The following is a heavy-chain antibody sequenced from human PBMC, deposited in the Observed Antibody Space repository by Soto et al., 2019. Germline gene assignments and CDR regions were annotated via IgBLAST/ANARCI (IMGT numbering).Heavy chain of an antibody. D-gene: IGHD5-12*01. CDR3: ARESSGYSFSDN. Sequence: QVQLQESGPGLVKPSETLSLTCAVSGGSISPNNWWSWVRQPPGKGLEWLGEIYHSGSINYNPSPKSRVNISGDKSKNQFSLKLTSVTAADAAVYYCARESSGYSFSDNWGQGTLVTVSS. CDR2: IYHSGSI. CDR1: GGSISPNNW. J-gene: IGHJ4*02. V-gene: IGHV4-4*02.